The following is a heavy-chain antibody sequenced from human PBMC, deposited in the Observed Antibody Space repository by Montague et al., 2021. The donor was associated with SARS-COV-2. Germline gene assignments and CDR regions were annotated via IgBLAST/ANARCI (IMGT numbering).Heavy chain of an antibody. J-gene: IGHJ3*02. CDR1: GISLSTSGMC. D-gene: IGHD3-9*01. Sequence: PALVKPTQTLTLTCTFSGISLSTSGMCVSWIRQPPGKALEWLARIDWDDDKYYSTSLKTRLTISKDTSKNQVVLTMTNMDPVDTATYYCARGYYDILTGYLDAFDIWGQGTMVTVSS. CDR3: ARGYYDILTGYLDAFDI. V-gene: IGHV2-70*11. CDR2: IDWDDDK.